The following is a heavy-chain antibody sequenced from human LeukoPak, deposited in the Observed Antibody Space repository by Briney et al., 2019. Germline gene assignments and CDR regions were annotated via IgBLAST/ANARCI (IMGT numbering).Heavy chain of an antibody. CDR3: ARDRGSSTRDYYYYYGMDV. V-gene: IGHV4-4*02. CDR1: GGSISSSNW. J-gene: IGHJ6*02. Sequence: SETLSLTCAVSGGSISSSNWWSRVRRPPGEGLEWIGEIYHSGSTNYNPSLKSRVTISVDMSKNQFSLKLSSVTAADAAVYYCARDRGSSTRDYYYYYGMDVWGQGTTVTVSS. D-gene: IGHD2-2*01. CDR2: IYHSGST.